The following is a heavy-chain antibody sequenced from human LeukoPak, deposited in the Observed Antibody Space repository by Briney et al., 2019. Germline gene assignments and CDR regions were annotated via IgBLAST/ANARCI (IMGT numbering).Heavy chain of an antibody. D-gene: IGHD6-13*01. CDR2: IRSKAYGGTT. J-gene: IGHJ4*02. V-gene: IGHV3-49*03. CDR1: GFTFSDYY. CDR3: TRSPVWYGHY. Sequence: PGGSLRLSCAASGFTFSDYYMSWFRQAPGKGLEWVGFIRSKAYGGTTEYAASVKGRFTISRDDSKSIAYLQMNSLKTEDTAVYYCTRSPVWYGHYWGQGTLVTVSS.